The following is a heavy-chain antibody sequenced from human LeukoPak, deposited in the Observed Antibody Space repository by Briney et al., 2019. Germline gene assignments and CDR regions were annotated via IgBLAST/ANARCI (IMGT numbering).Heavy chain of an antibody. Sequence: GASVKVSCKASVYTFTGYYMHWVRQAPGQGLEWMGWINPNSGCTNYAQKFQGRVTMTRDTYISTAYMDLSRLRSDDTAVYYCARERPRGYYDSSGYYSPWGQGTLVTVSS. CDR2: INPNSGCT. CDR3: ARERPRGYYDSSGYYSP. CDR1: VYTFTGYY. D-gene: IGHD3-22*01. V-gene: IGHV1-2*02. J-gene: IGHJ5*02.